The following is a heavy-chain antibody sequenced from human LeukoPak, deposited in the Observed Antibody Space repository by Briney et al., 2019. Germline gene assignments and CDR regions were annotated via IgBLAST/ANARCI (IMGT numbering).Heavy chain of an antibody. V-gene: IGHV1-18*01. CDR2: ISAYNGNT. Sequence: ASVKVSCKASGYTFTSYGISWVRQAPGQGVEWMGWISAYNGNTNYAQKLQGRVTMTTDTSTSTAYMELRSLRSDDTAVYYCARSSRGGYCSSTSCYDYYYYGMDVWGQGTTVTVSS. CDR3: ARSSRGGYCSSTSCYDYYYYGMDV. CDR1: GYTFTSYG. J-gene: IGHJ6*02. D-gene: IGHD2-2*01.